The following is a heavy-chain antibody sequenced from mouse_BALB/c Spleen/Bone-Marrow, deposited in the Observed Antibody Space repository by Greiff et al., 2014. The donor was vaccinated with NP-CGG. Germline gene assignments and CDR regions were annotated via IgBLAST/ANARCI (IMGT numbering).Heavy chain of an antibody. J-gene: IGHJ2*01. V-gene: IGHV2-9*02. Sequence: VQLQQSGPGLVAPSQSLTITCTVSGFSLASYGIHWVRQPPGKGLEWLGVIWAGGATNYNSALMSRLSISKDNSKSQVFLKMNSLQIDDTAMFYCTREREGDGYYDFVYWGQGTIFTVSS. CDR2: IWAGGAT. CDR1: GFSLASYG. CDR3: TREREGDGYYDFVY. D-gene: IGHD2-3*01.